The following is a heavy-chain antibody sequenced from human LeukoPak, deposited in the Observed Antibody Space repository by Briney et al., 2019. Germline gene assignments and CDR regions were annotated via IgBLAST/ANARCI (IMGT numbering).Heavy chain of an antibody. CDR1: GFTFSSYW. J-gene: IGHJ4*02. D-gene: IGHD2-2*02. V-gene: IGHV3-74*01. CDR2: INSDGSST. CDR3: SREAAVGYWRSTRCSTLDY. Sequence: GGSLRLSCAASGFTFSSYWMHWVRQAPGKGLVWVSRINSDGSSTSYADSVKGRFTISRDNAKNTLYLQMNSLRAEDTAVYYCSREAAVGYWRSTRCSTLDYLGQGNL.